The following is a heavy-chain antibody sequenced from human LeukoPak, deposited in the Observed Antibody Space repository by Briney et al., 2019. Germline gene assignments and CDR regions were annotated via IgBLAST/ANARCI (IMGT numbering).Heavy chain of an antibody. CDR2: IYTSGDT. CDR1: GGSISSYY. Sequence: PSETLSLNSTVSGGSISSYYWSWIRQPAGKGLEWIGRIYTSGDTNYKPSLKSRVTISVDASKNQFSLRLGSVTAADTAVYYCAREESDWSSLGYYYHYMDVWGKGTTVTISS. J-gene: IGHJ6*03. CDR3: AREESDWSSLGYYYHYMDV. D-gene: IGHD3-9*01. V-gene: IGHV4-4*07.